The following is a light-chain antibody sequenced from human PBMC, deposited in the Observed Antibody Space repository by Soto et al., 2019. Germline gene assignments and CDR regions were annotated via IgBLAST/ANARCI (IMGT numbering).Light chain of an antibody. CDR1: SSNIGRNY. CDR3: AAWDDSLSGYV. Sequence: QSVLTQPPSASVTPGQRVTVSCSGRSSNIGRNYVDWYQQLPGTAPKLLIYGNNQRPSGVPDRFSGSKSGTSASLAISGFRSEDEADYHCAAWDDSLSGYVFGTGTKVTVL. CDR2: GNN. J-gene: IGLJ1*01. V-gene: IGLV1-47*01.